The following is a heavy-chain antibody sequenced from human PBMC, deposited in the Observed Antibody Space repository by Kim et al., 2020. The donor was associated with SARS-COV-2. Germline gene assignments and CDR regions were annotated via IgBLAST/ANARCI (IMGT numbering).Heavy chain of an antibody. J-gene: IGHJ4*02. CDR3: AKDHASDGSGSYLGNSLDY. D-gene: IGHD3-10*01. V-gene: IGHV3-23*01. CDR2: ISGSGGST. CDR1: GFTFSSYA. Sequence: GGSLRLSCAASGFTFSSYAMSWVRQAPGKGLEWVSAISGSGGSTYYADSVKGRFTISRDNSKNTLYLQMNSLRAEDTAVYYCAKDHASDGSGSYLGNSLDYWGQGTLVTVSS.